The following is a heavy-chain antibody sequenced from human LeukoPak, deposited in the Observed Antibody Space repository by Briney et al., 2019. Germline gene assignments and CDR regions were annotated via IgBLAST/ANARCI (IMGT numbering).Heavy chain of an antibody. CDR2: ISGSGGST. CDR1: GFTFSSYA. D-gene: IGHD6-19*01. Sequence: GGSLRLSCAASGFTFSSYAMSWVRQAPGKALEWVSAISGSGGSTYYADSVKGRFTISRDNSKNTLYLQMNSLRAEDTAVYYCARPQWLVSPSFDYWGQGTLVTVSS. J-gene: IGHJ4*02. V-gene: IGHV3-23*01. CDR3: ARPQWLVSPSFDY.